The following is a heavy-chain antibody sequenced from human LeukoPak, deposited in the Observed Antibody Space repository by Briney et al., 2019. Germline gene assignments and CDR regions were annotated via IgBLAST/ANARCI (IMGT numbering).Heavy chain of an antibody. V-gene: IGHV4-4*07. Sequence: SETLPLTCSVSGDSTNLYYWTWIRQPAGKGLEWIGRVYPSGDTNYNPSLKGRVTMSVDTSKNQISLKLKSVSAADTAVYYCARHGQGASDYWGQGTLVTVSS. CDR3: ARHGQGASDY. CDR2: VYPSGDT. CDR1: GDSTNLYY. J-gene: IGHJ4*02. D-gene: IGHD3-16*01.